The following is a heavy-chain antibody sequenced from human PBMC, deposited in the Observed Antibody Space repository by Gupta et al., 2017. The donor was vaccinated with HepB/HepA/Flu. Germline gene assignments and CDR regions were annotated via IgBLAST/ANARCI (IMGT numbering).Heavy chain of an antibody. CDR2: INRGGDT. J-gene: IGHJ4*02. D-gene: IGHD3-10*01. V-gene: IGHV4-34*02. Sequence: HVQLQQLGAGLLMPSDTLSLTCAVFNASFSDHYWTWIRQSPDKGLEWIGEINRGGDTNYNPSLMGRVTISVDTSKNHFSLNLKSVTAADTAVYWCVRGLPRFGELFPYYFDYWGQGALVTVSS. CDR1: NASFSDHY. CDR3: VRGLPRFGELFPYYFDY.